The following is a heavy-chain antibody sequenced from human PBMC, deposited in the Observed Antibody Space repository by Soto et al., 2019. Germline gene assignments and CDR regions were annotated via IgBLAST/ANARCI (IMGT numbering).Heavy chain of an antibody. CDR1: GGSISSSIYY. CDR2: IYYSGST. D-gene: IGHD3-3*01. Sequence: SETLSLTCTVSGGSISSSIYYWAWIRQPPGKGLEWIGSIYYSGSTNYNPSLKSRVTISVDTSKHQFSLKLSSVTAADTAVSYCAGDRIPILSNCFDPWGQGTLVSVSS. J-gene: IGHJ5*02. V-gene: IGHV4-39*07. CDR3: AGDRIPILSNCFDP.